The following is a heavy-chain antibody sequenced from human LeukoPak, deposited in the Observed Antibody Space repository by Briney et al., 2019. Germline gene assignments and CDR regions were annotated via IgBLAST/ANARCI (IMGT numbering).Heavy chain of an antibody. CDR1: GGSFSGYY. J-gene: IGHJ5*02. CDR3: ARGAGRIVVVPAAINFYWSDP. D-gene: IGHD2-2*01. V-gene: IGHV4-34*01. Sequence: PSETLSLTCAVYGGSFSGYYWSWIRQPPGKGLEWIGEINHSGSTNYNPSLKSRVTISVDTSKNQFSLKLSSVTAADTAVYYCARGAGRIVVVPAAINFYWSDPWGQGTLVTVSS. CDR2: INHSGST.